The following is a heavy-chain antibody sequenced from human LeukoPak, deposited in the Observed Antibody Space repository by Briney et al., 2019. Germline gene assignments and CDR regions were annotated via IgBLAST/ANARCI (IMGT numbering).Heavy chain of an antibody. Sequence: GGSLRLSCAASGFTFSSYSMNWVRQAPGKGLEGVSSISNSSSYIYYADSVKGRFTISRDHAKDSLYLQMNSLRAEDTAVYYCARGAAAVISNWFDPWGQGTLVTVSS. CDR1: GFTFSSYS. CDR3: ARGAAAVISNWFDP. V-gene: IGHV3-21*01. CDR2: ISNSSSYI. J-gene: IGHJ5*02. D-gene: IGHD2-2*02.